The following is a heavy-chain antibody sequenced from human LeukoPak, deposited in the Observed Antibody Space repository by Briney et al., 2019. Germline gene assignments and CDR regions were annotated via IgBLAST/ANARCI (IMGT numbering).Heavy chain of an antibody. CDR1: GFTFRTYS. V-gene: IGHV3-21*01. CDR2: ISSSSNYI. J-gene: IGHJ5*02. D-gene: IGHD2/OR15-2a*01. Sequence: PGGSLRLSCAASGFTFRTYSMNWARQAPGKGLEWVSFISSSSNYIYYADSVKGRFTISRDNAKNSLYLQMDSLRAEDAAVYYCTRGRISCNAVRCHRGWFGPWGQGTLVTVSS. CDR3: TRGRISCNAVRCHRGWFGP.